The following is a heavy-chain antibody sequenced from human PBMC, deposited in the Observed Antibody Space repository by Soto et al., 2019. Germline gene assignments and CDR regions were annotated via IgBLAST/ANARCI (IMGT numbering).Heavy chain of an antibody. CDR1: GFTFSSYW. CDR3: ARGLGSSWYLFYFDY. J-gene: IGHJ4*02. Sequence: EVQLVESGGGLVQPGGSLRLSCAASGFTFSSYWMSWVRQAPGKGLEWVANIKQDGSEKYYVDSVKGRFTISRDNAKNSLYLQMNRLRAEDTAVYYCARGLGSSWYLFYFDYWGQGTLVTVSS. CDR2: IKQDGSEK. D-gene: IGHD6-13*01. V-gene: IGHV3-7*01.